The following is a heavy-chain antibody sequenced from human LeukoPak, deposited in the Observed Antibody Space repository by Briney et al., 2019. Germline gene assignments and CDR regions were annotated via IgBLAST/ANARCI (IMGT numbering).Heavy chain of an antibody. Sequence: SETLSLTCAVYGGSFSGYYWSWIRQPPGKGLEWIGEINHSGSTNYNPSLKSRVTISVDTSKNQFSLKLSSVTAADTAVNYCATSMVRRRYYFDYWGQGTLVTVSS. CDR2: INHSGST. CDR1: GGSFSGYY. D-gene: IGHD3-10*01. V-gene: IGHV4-34*01. J-gene: IGHJ4*02. CDR3: ATSMVRRRYYFDY.